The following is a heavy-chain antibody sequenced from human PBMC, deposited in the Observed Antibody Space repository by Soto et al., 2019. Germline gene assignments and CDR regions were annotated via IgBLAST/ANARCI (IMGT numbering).Heavy chain of an antibody. CDR1: GGSFSGYY. V-gene: IGHV4-34*01. CDR2: INHSGST. J-gene: IGHJ5*02. Sequence: QVQLQQWGAGLLKPSETLSLTCAVYGGSFSGYYWSWIRQPPGKGLEWIGEINHSGSTNYNPSLKSRVTISVDTSKTQFSLKLSSVTAADTAVYYCARWRISSTGRGKNWFDPWGQGTLVTVSS. D-gene: IGHD3-9*01. CDR3: ARWRISSTGRGKNWFDP.